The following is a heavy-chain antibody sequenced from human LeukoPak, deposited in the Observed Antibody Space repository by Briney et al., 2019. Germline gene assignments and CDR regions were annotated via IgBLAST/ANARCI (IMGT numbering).Heavy chain of an antibody. CDR3: ARVGSVDTSGYYDY. CDR1: GYTFTTYY. V-gene: IGHV1-46*01. J-gene: IGHJ4*02. CDR2: INPSGGSP. D-gene: IGHD3-22*01. Sequence: ASVKVSCKASGYTFTTYYIHWVRQALGQGLEWLGIINPSGGSPTYAQKFQGRVTMTRDTSTSTVYMELSSLRSDDTAVYYCARVGSVDTSGYYDYWGQGTLVTVSS.